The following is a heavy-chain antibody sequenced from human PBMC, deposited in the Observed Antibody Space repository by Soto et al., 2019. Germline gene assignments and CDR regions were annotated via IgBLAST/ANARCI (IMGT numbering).Heavy chain of an antibody. CDR1: GGSISSYY. D-gene: IGHD4-17*01. CDR2: IYYSGST. Sequence: SETLSLTCTVSGGSISSYYWSWIRQPPGKGLEWIGYIYYSGSTNYNPSLKSRVTISVDTSKNQFSLKLSSVTAADTAVYYCARRGVGSVYGDYGVSLRYYYMDVWGKGTTVTVSS. J-gene: IGHJ6*03. V-gene: IGHV4-59*08. CDR3: ARRGVGSVYGDYGVSLRYYYMDV.